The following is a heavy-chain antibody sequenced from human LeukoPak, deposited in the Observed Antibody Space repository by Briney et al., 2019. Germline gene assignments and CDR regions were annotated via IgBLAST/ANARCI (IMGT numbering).Heavy chain of an antibody. Sequence: PGGSLRLSCAASGFTFSTYGMQWVRQAPGKGLEWLSFIWFDGSSKHYADSVKGRFIISRDNSKSTLYLEMNSPRPEDTGVYYCAKDLPPTIMIAWGQGTLVTVSS. V-gene: IGHV3-30*02. D-gene: IGHD2-2*02. CDR2: IWFDGSSK. J-gene: IGHJ5*02. CDR1: GFTFSTYG. CDR3: AKDLPPTIMIA.